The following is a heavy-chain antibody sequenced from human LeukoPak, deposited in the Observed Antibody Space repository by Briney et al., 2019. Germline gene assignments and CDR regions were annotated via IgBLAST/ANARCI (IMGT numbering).Heavy chain of an antibody. Sequence: SETLSLTCTVSGGSFSSGSYYWSWIRQPPGKGLEWIGYIYYSGSTNYNPSLKSRVTISVDTSKNQSSLKLSSVTAADTAVYYCARAPNPYYYDSSGYPYYFDYWGQGTLVTVSS. J-gene: IGHJ4*02. CDR1: GGSFSSGSYY. CDR3: ARAPNPYYYDSSGYPYYFDY. D-gene: IGHD3-22*01. CDR2: IYYSGST. V-gene: IGHV4-61*01.